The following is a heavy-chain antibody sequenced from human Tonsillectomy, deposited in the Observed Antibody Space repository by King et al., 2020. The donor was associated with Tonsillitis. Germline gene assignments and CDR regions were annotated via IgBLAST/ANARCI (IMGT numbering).Heavy chain of an antibody. CDR2: IYYSGST. CDR3: ARAFRVRSVTTLAAFDI. J-gene: IGHJ3*02. V-gene: IGHV4-59*01. D-gene: IGHD4-17*01. CDR1: GGSISSYY. Sequence: LQLQESGPGLVKPSETLSLTCTVSGGSISSYYWSWIRQPPGKGLEWVGYIYYSGSTNYNPPLKSRVTISVDTSKNQFSLKLSSVTAADTAVYYCARAFRVRSVTTLAAFDIWGQGTMVTVSS.